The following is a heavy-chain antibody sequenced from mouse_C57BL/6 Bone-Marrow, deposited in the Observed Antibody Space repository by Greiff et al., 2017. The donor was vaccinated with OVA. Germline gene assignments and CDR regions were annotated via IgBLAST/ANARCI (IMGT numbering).Heavy chain of an antibody. V-gene: IGHV1-64*01. D-gene: IGHD2-14*01. J-gene: IGHJ3*01. CDR2: IHPNSGST. CDR3: ARGRVRRRAY. CDR1: GYTFTSYW. Sequence: QVHVKQSGAELVKPGASVKLSCKASGYTFTSYWMHWVKQRPGQGLEWIGMIHPNSGSTNYNEKFKSKATLTVDKSSSTAYMQLSSLTSEDSAVYYCARGRVRRRAYWGQGTLVTVSA.